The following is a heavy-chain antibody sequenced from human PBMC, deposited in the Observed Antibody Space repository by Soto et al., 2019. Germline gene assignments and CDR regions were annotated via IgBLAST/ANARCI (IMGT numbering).Heavy chain of an antibody. D-gene: IGHD3-16*01. CDR2: INWKSDI. CDR3: AISQDRGGRTTFIY. Sequence: GGSLRLSCAVSGFTFDDNAMHWVRQAPEKGLEWVSGINWKSDIGYADSVKGRFTISKDNAENSLYLRMNSLRAEDTALYYCAISQDRGGRTTFIYWGQGTQVTVSA. CDR1: GFTFDDNA. J-gene: IGHJ4*02. V-gene: IGHV3-9*01.